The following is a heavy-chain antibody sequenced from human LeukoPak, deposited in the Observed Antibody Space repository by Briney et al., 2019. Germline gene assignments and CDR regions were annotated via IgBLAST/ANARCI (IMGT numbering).Heavy chain of an antibody. J-gene: IGHJ4*02. CDR1: GFTFSSYS. Sequence: GGSLRLSCAASGFTFSSYSMNWVRQAPGKGLEWVAVISYDESRKYYADSVKGRFTISRDNSKNTLYLQMNSLRAEDTAVYYCALVVVIRRNFDYWGQGTLVTVSS. CDR2: ISYDESRK. CDR3: ALVVVIRRNFDY. D-gene: IGHD3-22*01. V-gene: IGHV3-30*03.